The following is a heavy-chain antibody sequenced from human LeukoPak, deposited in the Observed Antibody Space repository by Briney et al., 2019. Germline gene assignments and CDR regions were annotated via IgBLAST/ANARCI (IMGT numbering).Heavy chain of an antibody. J-gene: IGHJ5*02. CDR3: ATLGVQYSSGWHRRGDWFDP. CDR1: GYTLTELS. Sequence: ASVKVSCKVSGYTLTELSMHWVRQAPGKGLEWVGGFDPEDGETIYAQKFQGRVTMTEDTSTDTAYMELSSLRSEDTAVYYCATLGVQYSSGWHRRGDWFDPWGQGTLVTVSS. D-gene: IGHD6-19*01. CDR2: FDPEDGET. V-gene: IGHV1-24*01.